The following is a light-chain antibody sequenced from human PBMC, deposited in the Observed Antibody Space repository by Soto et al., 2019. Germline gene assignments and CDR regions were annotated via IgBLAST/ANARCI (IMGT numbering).Light chain of an antibody. CDR3: ASWDASLNGWV. J-gene: IGLJ3*02. Sequence: QSVLTQPPSASGTPGQRVTISCSGSSSNIGSDTVNWYQQLPGTAPKLLIHRSNQRPSGVPGRFSGSKSGTSASLAISGLQPEDEADYHCASWDASLNGWVFGAGTKVTVL. CDR1: SSNIGSDT. CDR2: RSN. V-gene: IGLV1-44*01.